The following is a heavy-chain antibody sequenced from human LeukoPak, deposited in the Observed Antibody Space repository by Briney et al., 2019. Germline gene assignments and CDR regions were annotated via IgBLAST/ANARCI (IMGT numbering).Heavy chain of an antibody. V-gene: IGHV3-49*04. CDR1: GFTFSTYA. Sequence: GGSLRLSCAASGFTFSTYAMSWVRQAPGKGLEWVGFIRSKAYGGTTEYAASVKGRFIISRDDSKTIAYLQMNSLKTEDTAVYYCARVRRDGYNNYFDYWGQGTLVTVSS. CDR3: ARVRRDGYNNYFDY. D-gene: IGHD5-24*01. J-gene: IGHJ4*02. CDR2: IRSKAYGGTT.